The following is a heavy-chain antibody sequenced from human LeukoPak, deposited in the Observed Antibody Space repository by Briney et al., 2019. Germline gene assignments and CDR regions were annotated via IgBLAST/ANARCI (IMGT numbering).Heavy chain of an antibody. Sequence: SETLSLTCTVSGGSISGYSWSWIRQPPGKGLEWIGYMYHSGGTYYNPSLKSRVTISVDRSKNQFSLELRSVTAADTAVYYCARAAPYGSGRNWFDPWGQGTLVTVSS. V-gene: IGHV4-30-2*01. D-gene: IGHD3-10*01. CDR3: ARAAPYGSGRNWFDP. J-gene: IGHJ5*02. CDR1: GGSISGYS. CDR2: MYHSGGT.